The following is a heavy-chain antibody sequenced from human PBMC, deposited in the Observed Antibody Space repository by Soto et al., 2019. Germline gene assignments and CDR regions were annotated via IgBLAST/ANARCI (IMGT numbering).Heavy chain of an antibody. Sequence: PSETLSLTCTFSGASIIGFYWNWIRKSAGKGLEWIGRIYSTGTTDYNPSLKSRVMMSVDTSKKQFSLKLRSVTAADTAVYYCVRDGTKTLRDWFDPWGQGISVTV. CDR3: VRDGTKTLRDWFDP. CDR2: IYSTGTT. J-gene: IGHJ5*02. CDR1: GASIIGFY. V-gene: IGHV4-4*07. D-gene: IGHD1-1*01.